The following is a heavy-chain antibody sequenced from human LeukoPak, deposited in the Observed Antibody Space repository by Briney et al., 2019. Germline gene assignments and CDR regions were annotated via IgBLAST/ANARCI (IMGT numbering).Heavy chain of an antibody. CDR3: AREDYDILTGFDY. CDR2: IPHDGHNE. D-gene: IGHD3-9*01. Sequence: GGSLRLSCAASGFTFSLYGLHWVRQFPGKGLEWVAFIPHDGHNEDYVDSVKGRFTISRDNAKNSLYLQMNSLRAEDTAVYYCAREDYDILTGFDYWGQGTLVTVSS. CDR1: GFTFSLYG. J-gene: IGHJ4*02. V-gene: IGHV3-30*02.